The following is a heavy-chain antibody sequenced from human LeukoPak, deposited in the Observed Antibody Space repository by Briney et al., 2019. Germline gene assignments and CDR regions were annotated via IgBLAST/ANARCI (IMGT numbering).Heavy chain of an antibody. CDR3: AKPERGYLLYYYMDV. CDR2: ISGSGGST. J-gene: IGHJ6*03. CDR1: GFTFSSYA. D-gene: IGHD3-3*01. Sequence: GGSLRLSCAASGFTFSSYAMSWVRQAPGKGLEWVSAISGSGGSTYCADSVKGRFTISRDNSKNTLYLRMNSLRAEDTAVYYCAKPERGYLLYYYMDVWGKGTTVTVSS. V-gene: IGHV3-23*01.